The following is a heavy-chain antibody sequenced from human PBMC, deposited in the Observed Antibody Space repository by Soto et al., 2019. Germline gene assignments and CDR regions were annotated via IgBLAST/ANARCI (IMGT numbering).Heavy chain of an antibody. CDR3: AKGTGYSVTPAY. V-gene: IGHV3-23*01. J-gene: IGHJ4*02. CDR1: GFTFSSYV. D-gene: IGHD6-13*01. Sequence: GGSLRLSCAASGFTFSSYVMSWVRQAPGKGLEWVSAISGNGGSTYSADSVKGRFTISRDNSRNTLYLQMNSLRAEDTAVYYCAKGTGYSVTPAYWGQGTLVTVSS. CDR2: ISGNGGST.